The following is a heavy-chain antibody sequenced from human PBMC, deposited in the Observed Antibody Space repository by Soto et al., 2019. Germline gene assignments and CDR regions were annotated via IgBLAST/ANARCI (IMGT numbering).Heavy chain of an antibody. CDR3: ARSGCGGSCYDVYYYYMDV. D-gene: IGHD2-15*01. CDR1: GGTFSSYA. V-gene: IGHV1-69*13. CDR2: IIPIFGTA. J-gene: IGHJ6*03. Sequence: ASVKVSCKASGGTFSSYAISWVRQAPGQGLEWMGGIIPIFGTANYAQKFQGRVTITADESTSTAYMELSSLRSEDTAVYYCARSGCGGSCYDVYYYYMDVWGKGTTVTVSS.